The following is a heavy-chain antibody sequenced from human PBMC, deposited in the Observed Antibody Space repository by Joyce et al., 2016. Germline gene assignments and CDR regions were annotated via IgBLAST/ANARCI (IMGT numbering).Heavy chain of an antibody. D-gene: IGHD3-3*01. CDR3: ARGNDYDYWSGYEAHYFDY. J-gene: IGHJ4*02. CDR2: INHRGRT. CDR1: GGSISSYY. Sequence: QVQLQESGPGLVKPSETLSLSCTVSGGSISSYYWRWIRQPPGKGLEWIGYINHRGRTNYNPSLKSRVTISGDTSKNEFSLKMTSVTAADTVVYYCARGNDYDYWSGYEAHYFDYWGQGTLVTVSS. V-gene: IGHV4-59*01.